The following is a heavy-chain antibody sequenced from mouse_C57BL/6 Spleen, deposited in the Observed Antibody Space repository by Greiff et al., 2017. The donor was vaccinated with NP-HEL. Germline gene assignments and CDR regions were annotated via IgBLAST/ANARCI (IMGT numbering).Heavy chain of an antibody. CDR1: GYTFTSYW. J-gene: IGHJ2*01. CDR2: IAPSDRET. V-gene: IGHV1-52*01. D-gene: IGHD1-1*01. Sequence: QVQLQQPGAELVRPGSSVKLSCKASGYTFTSYWMHWVKQRPIQGLEWIGNIAPSDRETHYNQKFKDKATLTVDKSSSTAYMQLSSLTSEDSAFYYCARYYYGSFDYWGQGTTLTVAS. CDR3: ARYYYGSFDY.